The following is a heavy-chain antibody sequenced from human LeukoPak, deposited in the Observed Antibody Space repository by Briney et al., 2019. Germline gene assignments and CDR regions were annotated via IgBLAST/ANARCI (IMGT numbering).Heavy chain of an antibody. CDR3: AREALDGYMDV. Sequence: PSETLSLTCNVSGGSISSGGYYWSWIRQHPGKGLEWIGYIYYSGSTYYNPSLKSRVTISVDTSKNQFSLKLSSVTAADTAVYYCAREALDGYMDVWGKGTTVTVSS. V-gene: IGHV4-31*03. CDR2: IYYSGST. D-gene: IGHD5-24*01. CDR1: GGSISSGGYY. J-gene: IGHJ6*03.